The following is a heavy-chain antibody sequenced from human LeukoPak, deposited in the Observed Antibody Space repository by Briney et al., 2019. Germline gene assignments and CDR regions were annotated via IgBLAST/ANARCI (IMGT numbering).Heavy chain of an antibody. Sequence: GGSLRLSCAASGFTFNSYSMNWVRQAPGKGLEWVSSISSGSSYIFYADSVKGRFTISRDNAKNSLYLQMNSLRAEDTAVYYCARQVGVDDAFDIWGQGTMVTVSS. CDR1: GFTFNSYS. D-gene: IGHD1-26*01. CDR2: ISSGSSYI. CDR3: ARQVGVDDAFDI. J-gene: IGHJ3*02. V-gene: IGHV3-21*01.